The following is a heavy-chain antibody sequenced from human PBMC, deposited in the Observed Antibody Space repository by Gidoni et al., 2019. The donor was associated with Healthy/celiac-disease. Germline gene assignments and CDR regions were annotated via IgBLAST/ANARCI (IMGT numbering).Heavy chain of an antibody. J-gene: IGHJ3*02. V-gene: IGHV1-69*02. CDR2: IITILGKA. D-gene: IGHD3-10*01. Sequence: QVQLVQSGAEVTKPGSSFKFSCSASGVTFSSYTISWVRQAPGQGLEWMGKIITILGKANYAQKCQGRVTITADKSTSTAYMELSSLRSEDTAVYYCAGGAMVRGAFDIWGQGTMVTVSS. CDR3: AGGAMVRGAFDI. CDR1: GVTFSSYT.